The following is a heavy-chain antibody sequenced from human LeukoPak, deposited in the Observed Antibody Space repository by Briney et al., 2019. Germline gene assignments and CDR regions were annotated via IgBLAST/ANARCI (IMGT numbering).Heavy chain of an antibody. CDR2: IYYSGST. Sequence: SETLSLTCTVSGGSISTYYWTWIRQPPGKGLEWIGYIYYSGSTNYNPALKSRVTILLDTSKNQFSLKLNSVTAADTAVYYCARRVTGRGTYYFDYWGQGTLVTVSS. D-gene: IGHD3-16*01. V-gene: IGHV4-59*08. CDR3: ARRVTGRGTYYFDY. J-gene: IGHJ4*02. CDR1: GGSISTYY.